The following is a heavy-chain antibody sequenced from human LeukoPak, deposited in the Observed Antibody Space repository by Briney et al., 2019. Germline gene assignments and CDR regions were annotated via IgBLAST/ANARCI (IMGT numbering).Heavy chain of an antibody. V-gene: IGHV3-48*03. D-gene: IGHD2-15*01. CDR3: ARDGCSGGSCPEDY. Sequence: GGSLRPSCAASGFTFSSYEMNWVRQAPGKGLEWVSYISSSGSTIYYADSVKGRFTISRDNAKNSLYLQMNSLRAEDTAVYYCARDGCSGGSCPEDYWGQGTLVTVSS. CDR1: GFTFSSYE. J-gene: IGHJ4*02. CDR2: ISSSGSTI.